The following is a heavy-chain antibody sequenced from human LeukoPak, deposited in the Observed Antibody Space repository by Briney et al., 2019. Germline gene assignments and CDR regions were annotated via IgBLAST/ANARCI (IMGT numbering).Heavy chain of an antibody. CDR2: IFYTGST. V-gene: IGHV4-39*01. Sequence: SEILSLTCTVSGGSISSGDYYWSWIRQPPGKGLEWIGSIFYTGSTYFNPSLKSRATISGDTSTNQFSLNLYPVTDADTAVYYCARRPSPPDAFDIWGQGTMVTVSS. J-gene: IGHJ3*02. CDR3: ARRPSPPDAFDI. CDR1: GGSISSGDYY.